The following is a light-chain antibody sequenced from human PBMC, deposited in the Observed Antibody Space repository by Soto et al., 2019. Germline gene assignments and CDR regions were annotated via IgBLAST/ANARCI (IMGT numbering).Light chain of an antibody. V-gene: IGLV2-14*02. CDR1: SSDVGSYNL. CDR2: EVS. CDR3: SSYASSSTL. J-gene: IGLJ2*01. Sequence: QSALTQPASVSGSPGQSITISCTGTSSDVGSYNLVSWYQQHPGKAPKLIIYEVSNRPSGVSNRFSGSKSGNTASLTISGLQAEDEADYYCSSYASSSTLFGGGTKLTVL.